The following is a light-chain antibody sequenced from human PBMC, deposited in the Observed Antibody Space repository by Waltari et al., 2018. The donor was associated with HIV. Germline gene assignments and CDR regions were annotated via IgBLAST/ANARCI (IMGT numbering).Light chain of an antibody. CDR3: QQYYTTPYT. V-gene: IGKV4-1*01. J-gene: IGKJ2*01. Sequence: DIVMTQSPDSLAVSLGERATINCKSSQSVLYSSNNKNYLAWYKQKPGQPPKLLIYWAFPREAGVPDRFSGSGSGTDFTLTISSLQAEDVAVYYCQQYYTTPYTFGQGTKLEIK. CDR2: WAF. CDR1: QSVLYSSNNKNY.